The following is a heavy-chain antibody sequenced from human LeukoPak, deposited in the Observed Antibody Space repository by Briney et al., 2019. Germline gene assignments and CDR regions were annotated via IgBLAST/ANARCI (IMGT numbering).Heavy chain of an antibody. J-gene: IGHJ5*02. Sequence: VSVKVSCKASGYTFTSYDINWVRQATGQGHEWMGWMNPNSGNTGYAQKFQGRVTMTRNTSISTAYMELSSLRSEDTAVYYCARAPTYYDFWSGYRSYNWFDPWGQGTLVTVSS. CDR1: GYTFTSYD. CDR2: MNPNSGNT. V-gene: IGHV1-8*01. D-gene: IGHD3-3*01. CDR3: ARAPTYYDFWSGYRSYNWFDP.